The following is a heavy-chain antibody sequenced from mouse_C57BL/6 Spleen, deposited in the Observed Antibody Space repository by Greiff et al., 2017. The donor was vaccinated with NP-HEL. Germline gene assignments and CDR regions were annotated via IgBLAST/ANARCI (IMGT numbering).Heavy chain of an antibody. CDR2: IDPSDSET. J-gene: IGHJ4*01. CDR1: GYTFTSYW. V-gene: IGHV1-52*01. D-gene: IGHD1-1*01. Sequence: QVQLQQPGAELVRPGSSVKLSCKASGYTFTSYWMHWVKQRPIQGLEWIGNIDPSDSETHYNQKFKDKATLTVDKSSSTAYMQLSSLTSEDSAVYYCARNPYYYGSSYYAMDYWGQGTSVTVSS. CDR3: ARNPYYYGSSYYAMDY.